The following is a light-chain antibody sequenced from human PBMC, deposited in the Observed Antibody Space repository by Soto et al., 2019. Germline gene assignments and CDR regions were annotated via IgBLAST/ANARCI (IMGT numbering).Light chain of an antibody. V-gene: IGKV3-15*01. CDR2: GAS. CDR3: QQYNNGYT. Sequence: EIVMTQSPATLSVPPGERVTLSCRASQSVSTKLAWYQQKPGQPSRLLIYGASTRATGIPARFSGSGSGTEFTPTISSLQSEDFAVYFCQQYNNGYTFGQGTKLEIK. CDR1: QSVSTK. J-gene: IGKJ2*01.